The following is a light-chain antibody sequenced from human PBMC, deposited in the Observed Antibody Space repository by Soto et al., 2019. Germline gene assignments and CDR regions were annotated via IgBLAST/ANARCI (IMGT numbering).Light chain of an antibody. Sequence: DIQMTQSPSTLSASVGDRVIITCRASQSIYNWLAWYQQKPGRAPKLLIYKASTLESGVPSRFSGSGSGTEFNLTVSSLQPDDFATYYCQQYDTYSRTFDQGTKVEIK. V-gene: IGKV1-5*03. J-gene: IGKJ1*01. CDR2: KAS. CDR1: QSIYNW. CDR3: QQYDTYSRT.